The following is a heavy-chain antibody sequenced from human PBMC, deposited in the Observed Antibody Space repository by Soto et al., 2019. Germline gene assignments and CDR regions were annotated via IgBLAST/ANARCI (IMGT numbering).Heavy chain of an antibody. Sequence: PGGSLRLSCAASGFTFSSYAMTWGRQTPGKGLEWVSGISGSGGSTYYADSVKGRFTISRDNSKNTLYLQMNSLRAEDTAVYYCAKGWITVIEVVTIPHFFDYWGQGSLVTVSS. D-gene: IGHD3-22*01. CDR2: ISGSGGST. V-gene: IGHV3-23*01. J-gene: IGHJ4*02. CDR3: AKGWITVIEVVTIPHFFDY. CDR1: GFTFSSYA.